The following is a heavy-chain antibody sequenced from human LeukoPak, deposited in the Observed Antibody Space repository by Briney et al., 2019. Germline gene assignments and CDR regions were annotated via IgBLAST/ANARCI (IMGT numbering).Heavy chain of an antibody. Sequence: PGGSLRLSCAASGFTFSSYAMSWVRQAPGKGLEWVSAISGSGSNTYYADSVKGRFTISRDNSKNTLYLQMNSLRAEDTALYHCAKDGGKAVPAGYWGQGTLVTVSS. V-gene: IGHV3-23*01. D-gene: IGHD6-19*01. CDR2: ISGSGSNT. J-gene: IGHJ4*02. CDR3: AKDGGKAVPAGY. CDR1: GFTFSSYA.